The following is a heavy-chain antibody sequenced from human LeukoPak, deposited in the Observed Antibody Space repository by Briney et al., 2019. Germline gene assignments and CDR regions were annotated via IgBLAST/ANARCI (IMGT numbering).Heavy chain of an antibody. D-gene: IGHD3-16*01. V-gene: IGHV3-7*01. CDR1: GFTFSSYA. J-gene: IGHJ3*01. Sequence: GGSLRLSCAASGFTFSSYAMTWVRQAPGKGLEWVANIIQDGSERYYVGSVKGRFTISRDNVKNSLYLQMNSLRAGDTAVYYCAREGASTISHAFDVWGQGTMVTVSS. CDR2: IIQDGSER. CDR3: AREGASTISHAFDV.